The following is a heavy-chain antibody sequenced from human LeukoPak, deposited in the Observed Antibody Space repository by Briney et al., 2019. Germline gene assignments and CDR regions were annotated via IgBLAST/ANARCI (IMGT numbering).Heavy chain of an antibody. CDR2: IYYSGST. J-gene: IGHJ6*02. D-gene: IGHD3-3*01. V-gene: IGHV4-59*08. CDR3: AKHGTIFGVVNYGMDV. CDR1: GGSISSYY. Sequence: PSETLSLTCTVSGGSISSYYWSWIRQPPGKGLEGMGYIYYSGSTNYNPSLKSRVTISVDTSKNQFSLKLSSVTAADTAVYYCAKHGTIFGVVNYGMDVWGQGTTVTVSS.